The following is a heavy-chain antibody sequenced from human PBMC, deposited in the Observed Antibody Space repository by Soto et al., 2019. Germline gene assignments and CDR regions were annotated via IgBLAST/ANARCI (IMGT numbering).Heavy chain of an antibody. D-gene: IGHD3-3*01. CDR3: ARPASSPSFFWSCYKGWVEDYYYGMDV. J-gene: IGHJ6*02. CDR1: GYTFTSYY. CDR2: INPSGGST. Sequence: GASVKVSCKASGYTFTSYYMHWVRQAPGQGLEWMGIINPSGGSTSYAQKFQGRVTMTRDTSTSTVYMELSSLRSEDTAVYYCARPASSPSFFWSCYKGWVEDYYYGMDVWGQGTTVTVSS. V-gene: IGHV1-46*01.